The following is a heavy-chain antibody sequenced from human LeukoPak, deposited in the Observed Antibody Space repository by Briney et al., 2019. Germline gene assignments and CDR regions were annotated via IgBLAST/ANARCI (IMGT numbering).Heavy chain of an antibody. CDR2: ISAYNGNT. J-gene: IGHJ4*02. CDR1: GYTFTSYG. Sequence: ASVKVSCKASGYTFTSYGISWVRQAPGQGLEWMGWISAYNGNTNYAQKLQGRVTMTTDTSTSTAYMELRSLRSDDTAVYYCARDGYYDSSGYYPVLGYYFDYWGQGTLVTVSS. V-gene: IGHV1-18*01. CDR3: ARDGYYDSSGYYPVLGYYFDY. D-gene: IGHD3-22*01.